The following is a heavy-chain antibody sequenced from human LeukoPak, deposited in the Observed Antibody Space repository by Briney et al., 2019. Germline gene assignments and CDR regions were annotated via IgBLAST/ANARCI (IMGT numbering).Heavy chain of an antibody. Sequence: RESLKISCKGSGYSFASYWIGWVRQMPGKGLEWMGIIYPGDTDTRYSPSFQGQVTISADKSISTAYLQWRSLKASDTAIYYCARLTRIDYGDFSYYYYYYMDVWAKGTTVTISS. CDR1: GYSFASYW. V-gene: IGHV5-51*01. CDR3: ARLTRIDYGDFSYYYYYYMDV. CDR2: IYPGDTDT. J-gene: IGHJ6*03. D-gene: IGHD4-17*01.